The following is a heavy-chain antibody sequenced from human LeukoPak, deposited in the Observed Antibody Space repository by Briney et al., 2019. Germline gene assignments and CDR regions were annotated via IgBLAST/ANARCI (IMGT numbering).Heavy chain of an antibody. D-gene: IGHD4-17*01. V-gene: IGHV3-9*01. J-gene: IGHJ5*02. CDR1: GFTFDDYA. CDR3: AKDATRYGDYLGNNWFDP. CDR2: ISWNSGSI. Sequence: GGSLRLSCAASGFTFDDYAMHWVRQAPGEGLEWVSGISWNSGSIGYADSVKGRFTISRDNAKNSLYLQMNSLRAEDTALYYCAKDATRYGDYLGNNWFDPWGQGTLVTVSS.